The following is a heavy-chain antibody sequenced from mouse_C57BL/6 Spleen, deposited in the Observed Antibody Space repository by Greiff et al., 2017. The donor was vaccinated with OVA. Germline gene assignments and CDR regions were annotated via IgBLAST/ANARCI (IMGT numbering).Heavy chain of an antibody. J-gene: IGHJ2*01. CDR2: IDPETGGT. CDR1: GYTFTDYE. V-gene: IGHV1-15*01. D-gene: IGHD1-1*01. CDR3: TRSGYYGSSYYFDY. Sequence: SGAELVRPGASVTLSCKASGYTFTDYEMHWVKQTPVHGLEWIGAIDPETGGTAYNQKFKGKAILTADKSSSTAYMELRSLTSEDSAVYYCTRSGYYGSSYYFDYWGQGTTLTVSS.